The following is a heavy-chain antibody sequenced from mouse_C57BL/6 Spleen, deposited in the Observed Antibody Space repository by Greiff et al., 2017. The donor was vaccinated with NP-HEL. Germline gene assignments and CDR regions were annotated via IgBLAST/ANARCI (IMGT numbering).Heavy chain of an antibody. Sequence: QVQLQQSGAELVKPGASVKISCKASGYAFSRYWMNWVKQRPGKGLEWIGQIYPGDGDTNYNGKFKGKATLTADKSSSTAYMQLSSLTSEDSAVYFCARRAYYYGSSYGNFDDWGQGTTLTVSS. V-gene: IGHV1-80*01. CDR3: ARRAYYYGSSYGNFDD. CDR2: IYPGDGDT. CDR1: GYAFSRYW. J-gene: IGHJ2*01. D-gene: IGHD1-1*01.